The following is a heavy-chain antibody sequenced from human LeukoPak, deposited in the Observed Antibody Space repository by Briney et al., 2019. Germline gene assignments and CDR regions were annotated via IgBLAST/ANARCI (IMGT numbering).Heavy chain of an antibody. Sequence: VASVKVSCTASGYTFTSYAMHWVRQAPGQRLEWMGWINAGNGNTKYSQKFQGRVTITRDTSASTAYMELSSLRSEDTAVYYCARSPVDTAEEGYFDYWGQGTLVTVSS. CDR2: INAGNGNT. J-gene: IGHJ4*02. V-gene: IGHV1-3*01. D-gene: IGHD5-18*01. CDR3: ARSPVDTAEEGYFDY. CDR1: GYTFTSYA.